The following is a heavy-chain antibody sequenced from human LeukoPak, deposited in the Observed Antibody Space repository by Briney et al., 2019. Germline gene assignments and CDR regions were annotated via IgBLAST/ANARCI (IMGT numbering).Heavy chain of an antibody. J-gene: IGHJ4*02. CDR1: GFTFSNYG. D-gene: IGHD6-19*01. V-gene: IGHV3-30*18. CDR2: ISYDESNK. CDR3: ANRHDPLSSGWYYFDY. Sequence: PGGSLRLSCAASGFTFSNYGMHWVRQAPGKGLEWVAVISYDESNKYYADSVKGRFTISRDNSKNTLCLQMNSPRAEDTAVYYCANRHDPLSSGWYYFDYWGQGTLVTVSS.